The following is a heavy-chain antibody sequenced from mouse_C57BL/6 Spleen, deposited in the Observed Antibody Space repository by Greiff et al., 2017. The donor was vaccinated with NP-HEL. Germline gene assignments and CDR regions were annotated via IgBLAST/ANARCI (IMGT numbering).Heavy chain of an antibody. J-gene: IGHJ1*03. V-gene: IGHV1-50*01. Sequence: QVHVKQPGAELVKPGASVKLSCKASGYTFTSYWMQWVKQRPGQGLEWIGEIDPSDSYTNYNQKFKGKATLTVDTSSSTAYMQRSSLTSEDSAVYYCARKYYGSSYGYFDVWGTGTTVTVSS. CDR2: IDPSDSYT. CDR3: ARKYYGSSYGYFDV. CDR1: GYTFTSYW. D-gene: IGHD1-1*01.